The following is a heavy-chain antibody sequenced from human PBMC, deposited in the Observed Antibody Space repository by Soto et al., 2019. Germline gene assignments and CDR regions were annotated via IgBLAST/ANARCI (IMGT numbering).Heavy chain of an antibody. V-gene: IGHV3-53*01. D-gene: IGHD2-2*02. CDR3: AREVPLLYSGFDY. J-gene: IGHJ4*02. CDR2: IYSGGST. Sequence: WGALLVSCAASVFTVSINYMSWVRQAPGKGLEWVSVIYSGGSTYYADSVKGRFTISRDNSKNTLYLQMNSLRAGDTAVYYCAREVPLLYSGFDYWGQGTLVTVSS. CDR1: VFTVSINY.